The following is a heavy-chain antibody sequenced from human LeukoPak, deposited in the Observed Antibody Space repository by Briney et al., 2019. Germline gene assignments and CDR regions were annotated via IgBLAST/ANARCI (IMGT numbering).Heavy chain of an antibody. V-gene: IGHV4-30-2*01. Sequence: SQTLSLTCAVSGGSISSGGYCWSWIRQPPGKGLEWIGYIYHSGSTYYNPSLKSRVTISVDRSKNQFSLKPSSVTAADTAVYYCARGSYGSGRGLGIWGQGTLVTVSS. CDR1: GGSISSGGYC. CDR3: ARGSYGSGRGLGI. J-gene: IGHJ4*02. D-gene: IGHD3-10*01. CDR2: IYHSGST.